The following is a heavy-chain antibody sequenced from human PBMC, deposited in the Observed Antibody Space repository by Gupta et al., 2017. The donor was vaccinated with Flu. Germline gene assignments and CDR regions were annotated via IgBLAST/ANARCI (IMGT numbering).Heavy chain of an antibody. J-gene: IGHJ6*03. CDR3: TRDDEVIQGGVSYYYMDV. CDR1: GFTFGVYA. V-gene: IGHV3-49*04. D-gene: IGHD3-16*02. CDR2: IRSKAYGWTT. Sequence: EVQLVESGGGLVQPGRSLRLSCTASGFTFGVYAMSWVRQAPGKGLGWVGFIRSKAYGWTTEYAASVKGRFTISRDDSKSIAYLEMNSLKAEDTAVYYCTRDDEVIQGGVSYYYMDVWGKGTTVTVSS.